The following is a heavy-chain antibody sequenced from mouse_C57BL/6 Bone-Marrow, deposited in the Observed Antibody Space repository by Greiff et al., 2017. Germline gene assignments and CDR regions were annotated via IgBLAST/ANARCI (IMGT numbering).Heavy chain of an antibody. CDR2: INPSSGYT. V-gene: IGHV1-4*01. D-gene: IGHD1-1*01. CDR3: AREWITAVVATLGAMDY. Sequence: QVQLQQSGAELARPGASVKMSCKASGYTFTSYTMNWVKQRPGQGLEWIGYINPSSGYTKYNQKFKDKATLTADKSSSTAYMQLSSLTSEDSAVYYCAREWITAVVATLGAMDYWGQGTSVTVSS. CDR1: GYTFTSYT. J-gene: IGHJ4*01.